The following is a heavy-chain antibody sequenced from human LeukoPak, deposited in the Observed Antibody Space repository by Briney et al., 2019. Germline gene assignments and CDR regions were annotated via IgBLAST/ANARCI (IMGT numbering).Heavy chain of an antibody. CDR1: GFTFSSYE. D-gene: IGHD3-9*01. CDR3: ARDLFFVGERYFDWSGNYYGMDV. J-gene: IGHJ6*04. CDR2: ISSSRSTI. Sequence: PGGSLRLSCAASGFTFSSYEMNWVRQAPGKGLEWVSYISSSRSTIYYADSVKGRFTISRDNAKNSLYLQMNSLRAEDTAVYYCARDLFFVGERYFDWSGNYYGMDVWGKGTTVTVSS. V-gene: IGHV3-48*03.